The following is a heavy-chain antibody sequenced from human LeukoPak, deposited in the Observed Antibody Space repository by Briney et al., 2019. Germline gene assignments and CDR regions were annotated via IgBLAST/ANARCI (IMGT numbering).Heavy chain of an antibody. CDR3: ARADYSSTWSHDYYYMDV. CDR1: GYSISSGYY. J-gene: IGHJ6*03. CDR2: IYHSGST. D-gene: IGHD6-13*01. Sequence: PSETLSLTCTVSGYSISSGYYWGWIRQPPGKGLEWIGRIYHSGSTYYNPSLKSRDTISVDTSKNQFSLKLSSVTAAETAVYYCARADYSSTWSHDYYYMDVWGKGTTVTVSS. V-gene: IGHV4-38-2*02.